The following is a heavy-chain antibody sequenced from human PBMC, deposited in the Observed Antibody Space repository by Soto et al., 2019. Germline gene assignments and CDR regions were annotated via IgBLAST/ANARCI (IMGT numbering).Heavy chain of an antibody. Sequence: SVKVSCKASGGTFSSYAISWVRQAPGQGLEWMGGIIPIFGTANYAQKFQGRVTITADESTSTAYMELSSLRSEDTAVYYCARGLMAGDCYYYGMDVWGQGTTVTVSS. V-gene: IGHV1-69*13. CDR3: ARGLMAGDCYYYGMDV. CDR2: IIPIFGTA. J-gene: IGHJ6*02. D-gene: IGHD6-19*01. CDR1: GGTFSSYA.